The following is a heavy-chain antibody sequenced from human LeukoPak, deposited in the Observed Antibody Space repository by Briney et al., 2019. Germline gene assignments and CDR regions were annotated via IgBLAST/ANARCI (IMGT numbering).Heavy chain of an antibody. J-gene: IGHJ4*02. CDR1: GFTFSNAW. V-gene: IGHV3-15*01. Sequence: GGSLRLTCAGSGFTFSNAWISWVRQAPGKGLEWVGRIKSKADGGKTDYAAPVKGRFTISRDDSKNTLYLQMNSLKTEDTAVYYCTTYYYDTPGFDYWGQGTLVTVSS. D-gene: IGHD3-22*01. CDR3: TTYYYDTPGFDY. CDR2: IKSKADGGKT.